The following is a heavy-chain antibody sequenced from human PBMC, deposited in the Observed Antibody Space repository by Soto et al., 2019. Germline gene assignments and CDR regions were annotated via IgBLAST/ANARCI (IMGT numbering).Heavy chain of an antibody. CDR1: GFTVSSNY. Sequence: EVQLVESGGGLVQPGGSLRLSCAASGFTVSSNYMSWVRQAPGKGLEWVSVIYSGGSTYYADSVKGRFTVSRDTSKNTLYLQMNSLRAEDTAVYYCARDPNFWSGYLNWGQGTLVTVSS. D-gene: IGHD3-3*01. V-gene: IGHV3-66*01. CDR3: ARDPNFWSGYLN. CDR2: IYSGGST. J-gene: IGHJ4*02.